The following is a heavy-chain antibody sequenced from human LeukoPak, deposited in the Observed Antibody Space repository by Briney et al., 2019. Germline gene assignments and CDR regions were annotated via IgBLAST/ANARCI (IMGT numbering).Heavy chain of an antibody. J-gene: IGHJ4*02. CDR2: ISSSGTYI. CDR3: ARGWFGDLTPLHIDY. Sequence: GGSLRLSCAVSGFTFRSYSINWVRQAPGKGLEWVSCISSSGTYIYYADSVKGRFTISRDNAKSSLYLQMNSLRAEDTAVYYCARGWFGDLTPLHIDYWGQGTLVTVSS. D-gene: IGHD3-10*01. V-gene: IGHV3-21*01. CDR1: GFTFRSYS.